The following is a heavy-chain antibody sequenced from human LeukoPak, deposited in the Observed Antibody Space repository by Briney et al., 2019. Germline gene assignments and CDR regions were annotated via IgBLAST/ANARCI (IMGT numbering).Heavy chain of an antibody. J-gene: IGHJ4*02. CDR2: IYHSGST. V-gene: IGHV4-30-2*01. CDR1: GGSISSGGYS. Sequence: PSQTLSLTCAVSGGSISSGGYSWSWIRQPPGKGLEWIGYIYHSGSTYYNPSLKSRVTISVDRSKNQFSLKLSSVTAADTAVYYCARDLMGYFDHWGQGTLVTVSS. CDR3: ARDLMGYFDH.